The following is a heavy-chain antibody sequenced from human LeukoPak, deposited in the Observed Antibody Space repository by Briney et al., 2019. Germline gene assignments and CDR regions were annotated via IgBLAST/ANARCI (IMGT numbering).Heavy chain of an antibody. V-gene: IGHV1-18*01. Sequence: ASVKVSCKASGYTFTSYGISWVRQAPGQGLEWMGWISAYNGNTNYAQKLQGRVTMTTDTSTSTAYMELRSLRSDDTAVYYCAKDQTIFGVVTYYFDYWGQGTLVTVSS. CDR3: AKDQTIFGVVTYYFDY. CDR2: ISAYNGNT. D-gene: IGHD3-3*01. J-gene: IGHJ4*02. CDR1: GYTFTSYG.